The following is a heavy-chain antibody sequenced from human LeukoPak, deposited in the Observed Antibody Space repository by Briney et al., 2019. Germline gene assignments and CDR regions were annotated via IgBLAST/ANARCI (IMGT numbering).Heavy chain of an antibody. D-gene: IGHD5-12*01. Sequence: ASVKVSCKASGYTFTSYSISWVRQAPGQGLEWMGWISAYNGNTNYAQKLQGRVTMTTDTSTSTAYMELRSLRSDDTAVYYCARDGGRGYSGYDSSYYYYMDVWGKGTTVTVSS. CDR3: ARDGGRGYSGYDSSYYYYMDV. J-gene: IGHJ6*03. CDR1: GYTFTSYS. V-gene: IGHV1-18*01. CDR2: ISAYNGNT.